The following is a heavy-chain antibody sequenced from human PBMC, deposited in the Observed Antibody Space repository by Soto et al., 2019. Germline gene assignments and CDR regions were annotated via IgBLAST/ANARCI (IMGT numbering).Heavy chain of an antibody. J-gene: IGHJ4*02. V-gene: IGHV1-69*13. CDR2: IIPIFGTA. Sequence: ASVKVSCKASGGTFSSYAISWVRQAPGQGLEWMGGIIPIFGTANYAQKFQGRVTITADESTSTAYMELSSLRSEDTAVYYWAPLFLWFGELTPHWGQGTLVTVSS. CDR3: APLFLWFGELTPH. CDR1: GGTFSSYA. D-gene: IGHD3-10*01.